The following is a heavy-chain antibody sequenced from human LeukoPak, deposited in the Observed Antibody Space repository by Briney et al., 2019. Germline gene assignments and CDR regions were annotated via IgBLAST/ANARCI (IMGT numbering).Heavy chain of an antibody. CDR3: ARDRDSITMVRGVKDGMDV. J-gene: IGHJ6*02. CDR1: GFTFSDYY. V-gene: IGHV3-11*01. CDR2: ISSSGSTI. D-gene: IGHD3-10*01. Sequence: GGSLRLSCAASGFTFSDYYMSWIRQAPGKGLEWVSYISSSGSTIYYADSVKGRFTISRDNAKNSLYLQMNSLRAEDTAVYYCARDRDSITMVRGVKDGMDVWGQGTTVTVSS.